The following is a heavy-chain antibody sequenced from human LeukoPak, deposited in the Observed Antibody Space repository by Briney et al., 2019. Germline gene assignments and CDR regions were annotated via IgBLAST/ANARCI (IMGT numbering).Heavy chain of an antibody. CDR2: VNYSGST. Sequence: SVTLSLTCTVSGGSVSSTTYYWSWIRQPPGKGLEWIPSVNYSGSTYYNPSLKSRVTISVDTSENQFFLKLSSVTAADTAVYYCARYVVYGSGKYWFDYWGQGTLVTV. CDR3: ARYVVYGSGKYWFDY. CDR1: GGSVSSTTYY. D-gene: IGHD3-10*01. V-gene: IGHV4-39*01. J-gene: IGHJ4*02.